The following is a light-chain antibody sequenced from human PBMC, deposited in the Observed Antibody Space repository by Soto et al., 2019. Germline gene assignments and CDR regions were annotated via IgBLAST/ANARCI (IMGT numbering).Light chain of an antibody. V-gene: IGKV1-6*01. Sequence: AIQRTQSPSSLSASLGDRFPTSCRAIQGIGNALGWYQQKPGKHHKVLIYGAYNLQSGVPQRFSGSGYGTDFTLAISSLQTEDSETYYCLQDINYPWTVGQGTKVEIK. CDR3: LQDINYPWT. J-gene: IGKJ1*01. CDR2: GAY. CDR1: QGIGNA.